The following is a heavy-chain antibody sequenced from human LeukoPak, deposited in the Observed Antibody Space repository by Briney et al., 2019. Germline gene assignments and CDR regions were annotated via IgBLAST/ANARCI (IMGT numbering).Heavy chain of an antibody. J-gene: IGHJ4*02. D-gene: IGHD1-26*01. V-gene: IGHV4-39*01. Sequence: SETLSLTCSVSGGSISSSSYYWGWIRQPPGKGLEWIGSVYYSGSTYYNLSLKSRLTISVDTSKNQFSLKLSSVTAADTAVYYRARLSLIVGGIDYWGQGTLVTVSS. CDR3: ARLSLIVGGIDY. CDR2: VYYSGST. CDR1: GGSISSSSYY.